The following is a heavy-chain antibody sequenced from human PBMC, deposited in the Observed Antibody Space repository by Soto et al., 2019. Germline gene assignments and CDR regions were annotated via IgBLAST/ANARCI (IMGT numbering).Heavy chain of an antibody. CDR3: ATQEVGGSYAYTFDP. CDR2: IYYSGST. V-gene: IGHV4-39*01. J-gene: IGHJ5*02. D-gene: IGHD1-26*01. CDR1: GGSISSINDY. Sequence: SETLSLPCTVSGGSISSINDYWGWIRQPPGKGLEWIGSIYYSGSTYYNPSLKSRVTISVDTSKNQFSLKLSSVTAADTAVYYCATQEVGGSYAYTFDPWGHGTLVTVSS.